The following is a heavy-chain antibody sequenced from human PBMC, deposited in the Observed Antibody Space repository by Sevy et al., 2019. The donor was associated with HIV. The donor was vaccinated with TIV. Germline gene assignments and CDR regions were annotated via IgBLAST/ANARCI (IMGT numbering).Heavy chain of an antibody. V-gene: IGHV3-53*01. Sequence: GGSLRLSCAASGFTVSRNYMSWVRQAPGKGLEWVSVIYTGGSTYYAESVKGGFTISRDNSKNTLYLQMNSLRAEDTAVYYCARIDSTGYDSSGYYSGAFDIWGQGTMVTVSS. CDR3: ARIDSTGYDSSGYYSGAFDI. CDR1: GFTVSRNY. J-gene: IGHJ3*02. D-gene: IGHD3-22*01. CDR2: IYTGGST.